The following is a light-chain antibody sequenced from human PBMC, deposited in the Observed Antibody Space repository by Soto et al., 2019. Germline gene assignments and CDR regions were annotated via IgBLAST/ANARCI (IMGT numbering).Light chain of an antibody. V-gene: IGKV3-15*01. CDR1: QSVSSN. CDR3: QQYNNWPRT. J-gene: IGKJ1*01. Sequence: EIVMTQSPATLSVSPGERATLSCRASQSVSSNLAWYQQKPGQAPSLLIYGASTRATGTPARFSGSGSGTEFTLTIGSLQSEDFAVYYCQQYNNWPRTFGQGTKV. CDR2: GAS.